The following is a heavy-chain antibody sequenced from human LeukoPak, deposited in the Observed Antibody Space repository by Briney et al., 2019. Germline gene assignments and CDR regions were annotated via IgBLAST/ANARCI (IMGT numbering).Heavy chain of an antibody. CDR3: ARALSNYDFWSGSPHYYYYMDV. CDR2: IYYSGST. CDR1: GGSVSSYY. Sequence: SETLSLTCTVSGGSVSSYYWSWIRQPPGKGLEWIGYIYYSGSTNYNPSLKSRVTISVDTSKNQFSLKLSSVTAADTAVYYCARALSNYDFWSGSPHYYYYMDVWGKGTTVTVSS. V-gene: IGHV4-59*02. D-gene: IGHD3-3*01. J-gene: IGHJ6*03.